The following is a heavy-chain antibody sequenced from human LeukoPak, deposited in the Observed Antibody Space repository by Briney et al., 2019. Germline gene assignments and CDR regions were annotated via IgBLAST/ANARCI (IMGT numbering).Heavy chain of an antibody. CDR1: GGSISSGDYY. CDR3: ARDRSYGEANAFDI. J-gene: IGHJ3*02. CDR2: IYYSRST. V-gene: IGHV4-30-4*01. Sequence: PSETLSLTCTVSGGSISSGDYYWSWIRQPPGKGLEWIGYIYYSRSTYYNPSLKSRVTISVDTSKNQFSLKLSSVTAADTAVYYCARDRSYGEANAFDIWGQGTMVTVSS. D-gene: IGHD4-17*01.